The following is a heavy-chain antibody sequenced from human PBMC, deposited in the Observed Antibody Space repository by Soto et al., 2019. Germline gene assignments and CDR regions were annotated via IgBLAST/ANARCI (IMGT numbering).Heavy chain of an antibody. CDR3: ARVSSMYYDFWSGGYGMDV. J-gene: IGHJ6*02. V-gene: IGHV3-30-3*01. CDR2: ISYDGSNK. CDR1: GFTFSSYA. Sequence: QVQLVESGGGVVQPGRSPRLSCAASGFTFSSYAMHWVRQAPGKGLEWVAVISYDGSNKYYADSVKGRFTISRDNSKNTLYLQMNSLRAEDTAVYYCARVSSMYYDFWSGGYGMDVWGQGTTVTVSS. D-gene: IGHD3-3*01.